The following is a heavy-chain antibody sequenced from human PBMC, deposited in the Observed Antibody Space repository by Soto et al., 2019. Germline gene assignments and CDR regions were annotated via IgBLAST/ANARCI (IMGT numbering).Heavy chain of an antibody. V-gene: IGHV3-23*01. CDR2: ISGSGDTT. CDR1: GFTFSSDT. Sequence: GGSLRLSCAASGFTFSSDTMNWVRQAPGKGLEWVSGISGSGDTTYYADSVKGRLTVSRDNSKNTLYLQINSLRAEDTAVYYCAKKNSDYNYSDYWGQGTLVSVSS. CDR3: AKKNSDYNYSDY. D-gene: IGHD5-12*01. J-gene: IGHJ4*02.